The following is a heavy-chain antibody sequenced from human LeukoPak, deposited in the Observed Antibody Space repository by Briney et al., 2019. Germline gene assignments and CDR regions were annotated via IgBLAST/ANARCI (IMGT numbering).Heavy chain of an antibody. D-gene: IGHD2-15*01. CDR1: GYTFTGYH. J-gene: IGHJ4*02. V-gene: IGHV1-2*04. CDR2: INPNSGDT. CDR3: ATEFCSGGRCYGIFDY. Sequence: GASVKVSCKASGYTFTGYHMHWVRQAPGQGLEWMGWINPNSGDTNYAQKFQGWVTMTRDTSINTAYMELSRLRSDDTAVYYCATEFCSGGRCYGIFDYWGQGTLVTVSS.